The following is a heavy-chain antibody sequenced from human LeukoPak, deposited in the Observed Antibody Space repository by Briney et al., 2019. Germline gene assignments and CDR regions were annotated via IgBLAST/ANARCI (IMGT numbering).Heavy chain of an antibody. Sequence: SETLSLTCAVYGGSFSGYYWSWIRQPPGKGLEWIGEINHSGSTNYNRSLKSRVTISVDTSKNQFSLKLSSVTAADTAVYYCAGSIYGSGIPPRYYYYGMDVWGKGTTVTVSS. J-gene: IGHJ6*04. V-gene: IGHV4-34*01. CDR1: GGSFSGYY. D-gene: IGHD3-10*01. CDR3: AGSIYGSGIPPRYYYYGMDV. CDR2: INHSGST.